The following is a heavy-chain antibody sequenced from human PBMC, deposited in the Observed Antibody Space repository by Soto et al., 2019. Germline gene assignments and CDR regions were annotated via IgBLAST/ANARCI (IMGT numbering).Heavy chain of an antibody. J-gene: IGHJ6*02. D-gene: IGHD2-15*01. CDR2: IIPIFGTA. CDR3: ARDYRRGVVAAKARYYGMDV. V-gene: IGHV1-69*01. Sequence: QVQLVQSGAEVKKPGSSVKVSCKASGGTFSSYAISWVRQAPGQGLEWMGGIIPIFGTANYAQKFQGRVTITADESTSTAYMELSSLRSEDTAVYYCARDYRRGVVAAKARYYGMDVWGQGTTVTVSS. CDR1: GGTFSSYA.